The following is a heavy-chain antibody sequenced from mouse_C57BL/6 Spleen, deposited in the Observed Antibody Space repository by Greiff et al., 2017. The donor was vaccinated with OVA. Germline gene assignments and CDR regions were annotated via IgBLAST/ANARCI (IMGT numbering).Heavy chain of an antibody. CDR2: INYDGSST. V-gene: IGHV5-16*01. CDR3: ARANMVTTAYYFDY. J-gene: IGHJ2*01. Sequence: EVQLQQSEGGLVQPGSSMKLSCTASGFTFSDYYMAWVRQVPEKGLEWVANINYDGSSTYYLDSLKSRFIISRDNAKNILYLQMSSLKSEDTATYYCARANMVTTAYYFDYWGQGTTLTVSS. D-gene: IGHD2-2*01. CDR1: GFTFSDYY.